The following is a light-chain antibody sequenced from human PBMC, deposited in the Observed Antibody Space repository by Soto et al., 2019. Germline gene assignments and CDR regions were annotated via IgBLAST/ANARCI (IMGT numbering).Light chain of an antibody. CDR2: DNN. Sequence: QSVLTHPPSVSSAPGQKVTISCSGSSSNIGNNYVSWYQQLPGTAPKLLIYDNNKRPSGIPDRFSGSKSGTSATLGITGLQTGDEAHYYCGTWDSSFYVFGTGTKVTVL. J-gene: IGLJ1*01. CDR1: SSNIGNNY. CDR3: GTWDSSFYV. V-gene: IGLV1-51*01.